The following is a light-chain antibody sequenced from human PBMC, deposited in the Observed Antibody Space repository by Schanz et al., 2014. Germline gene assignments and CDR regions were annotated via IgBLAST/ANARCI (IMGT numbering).Light chain of an antibody. CDR2: EVS. CDR3: SSYTSSSPWV. CDR1: SSDVGGYNY. V-gene: IGLV2-14*01. J-gene: IGLJ3*02. Sequence: QSVLTQPASVSGSPGQSITISCTGTSSDVGGYNYVSWYQQHPGKAPKLMIYEVSKRPSGVPDRFSGSKSGNTASLTVSGLQAEDEADYYCSSYTSSSPWVFGGGTKLTVL.